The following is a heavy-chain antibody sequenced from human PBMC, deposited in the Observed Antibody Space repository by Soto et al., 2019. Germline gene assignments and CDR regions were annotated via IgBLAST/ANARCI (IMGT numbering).Heavy chain of an antibody. V-gene: IGHV2-5*02. Sequence: QITLKESGPTLVKPTQTLTLTCTFSGFSLSTSGVGVGWIRQPPGKALEWLALIYWDDDKRYSLSLKSRLTITKDTSKNQVVLTMTNMDPVDTATYYGARLGSGYYEYYFDYWGQGTLVTVSS. D-gene: IGHD3-22*01. J-gene: IGHJ4*02. CDR1: GFSLSTSGVG. CDR2: IYWDDDK. CDR3: ARLGSGYYEYYFDY.